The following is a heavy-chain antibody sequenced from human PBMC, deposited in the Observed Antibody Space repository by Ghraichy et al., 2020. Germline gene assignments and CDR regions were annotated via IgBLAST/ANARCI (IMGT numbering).Heavy chain of an antibody. V-gene: IGHV4-34*01. D-gene: IGHD2-8*01. CDR3: ARGNHHGLIGLVDY. CDR2: INHSGST. J-gene: IGHJ4*02. Sequence: SETLSLTCAVYGGSFSGYYWSWIRQPPGKGLEWIGEINHSGSTNYNPSLKSRVTISVDTSKNQFSLKLSSMTAADTAVYYCARGNHHGLIGLVDYWGQGTLVTVSS. CDR1: GGSFSGYY.